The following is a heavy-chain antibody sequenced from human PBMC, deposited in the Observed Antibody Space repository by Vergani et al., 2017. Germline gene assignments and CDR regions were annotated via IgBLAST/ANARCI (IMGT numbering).Heavy chain of an antibody. CDR2: IYSGGST. V-gene: IGHV3-53*01. CDR3: ALPYYYGSGSDYENDAFDI. J-gene: IGHJ3*02. Sequence: EVQLVESGGGLIQPGGSLRLSCAASGFTVSSNYMSWVRQAPGKGLEWDSVIYSGGSTYYADTVKGRLTISRDNSKNTLYLQMNSLRAEDTAVYYCALPYYYGSGSDYENDAFDIGGQGTMVTVS. D-gene: IGHD3-10*01. CDR1: GFTVSSNY.